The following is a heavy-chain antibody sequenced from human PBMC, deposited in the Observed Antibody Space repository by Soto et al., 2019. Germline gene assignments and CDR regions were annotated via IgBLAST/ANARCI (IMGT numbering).Heavy chain of an antibody. Sequence: QITLTESGPTRVKPTKTLTLTCTFSGFSLSTSGEGLCLIRQPPGKALDCLALIYCVDDNRYSPALKSMLTITKDTTNHQVILTMTNVHPVDKATYFCTHRKFMAAAGNVGWYVDLWGRGSLVTVSS. J-gene: IGHJ2*01. D-gene: IGHD6-13*01. CDR3: THRKFMAAAGNVGWYVDL. V-gene: IGHV2-5*02. CDR1: GFSLSTSGEG. CDR2: IYCVDDN.